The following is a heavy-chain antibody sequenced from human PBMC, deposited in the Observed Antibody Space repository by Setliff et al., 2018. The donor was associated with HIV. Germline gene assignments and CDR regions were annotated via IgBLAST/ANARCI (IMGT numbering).Heavy chain of an antibody. V-gene: IGHV4-59*08. CDR2: IYIYNSGST. CDR1: GGSFSGYY. D-gene: IGHD3-16*01. J-gene: IGHJ4*02. Sequence: KPSETLSLTCSVSGGSFSGYYWSWIRQPPGKGLEWIGYIYIYNSGSTNYNPSLTSRLTITQHTSKNHFSLSLSSVTAADTAVYYCARQFWMLTTLYFDSLGPGTLVTVSS. CDR3: ARQFWMLTTLYFDS.